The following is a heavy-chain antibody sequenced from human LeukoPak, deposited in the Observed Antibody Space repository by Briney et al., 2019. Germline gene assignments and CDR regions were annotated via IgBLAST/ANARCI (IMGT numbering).Heavy chain of an antibody. CDR2: ISRASESI. CDR1: GFTFNTYS. V-gene: IGHV3-21*01. CDR3: ARRRDIVVVPAAYNWFDP. J-gene: IGHJ5*02. Sequence: GGSLRLSCAASGFTFNTYSMSWVRQAPGKGLEWVSIISRASESIFYADSVKGRFTISRDNAKNSLYLQMNSLRAEDTAVYYCARRRDIVVVPAAYNWFDPWGQGTLVTVSS. D-gene: IGHD2-2*01.